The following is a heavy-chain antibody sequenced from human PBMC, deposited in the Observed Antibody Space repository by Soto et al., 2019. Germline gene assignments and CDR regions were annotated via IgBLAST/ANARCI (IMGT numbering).Heavy chain of an antibody. CDR2: ISGSGGST. J-gene: IGHJ4*02. CDR3: AKGVYGDRSTLFDN. Sequence: PGGSLILSCAASGFTFSSYAMSWVRQAPGKGLEWVSAISGSGGSTYYADSVKGRFTISRDNSKNTLYLQMNSLRAEDTAVYYCAKGVYGDRSTLFDNWGQGTLVTVSS. CDR1: GFTFSSYA. D-gene: IGHD4-17*01. V-gene: IGHV3-23*01.